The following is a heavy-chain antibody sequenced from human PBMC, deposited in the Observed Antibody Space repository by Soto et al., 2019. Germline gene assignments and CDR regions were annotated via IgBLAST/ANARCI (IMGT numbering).Heavy chain of an antibody. D-gene: IGHD6-13*01. J-gene: IGHJ5*02. CDR3: AREQPYSSSWSNWFDP. V-gene: IGHV4-59*01. CDR1: GGSISSYY. CDR2: IYYSGST. Sequence: QVQLQESGPGLVKPSETLSLTCTVSGGSISSYYWSWIRQPPGKGLEWIGYIYYSGSTNYNPSLKSRVTISVDTSKNQFSLKLSSVTAADTAVYYCAREQPYSSSWSNWFDPWGQGTLVTVSS.